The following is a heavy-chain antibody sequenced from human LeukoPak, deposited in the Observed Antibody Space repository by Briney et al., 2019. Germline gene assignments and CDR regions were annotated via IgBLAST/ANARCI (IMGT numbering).Heavy chain of an antibody. CDR1: GGSFSTYA. V-gene: IGHV1-69*05. D-gene: IGHD4-17*01. J-gene: IGHJ4*02. CDR2: IIPIYGTR. CDR3: SNNAFGDYAFDY. Sequence: SVKVSCKASGGSFSTYAISWVRQAPGQGLEWMGGIIPIYGTRNYAQKFQGRVTITTDAYTTTAYTAYMELSSLRTEDTAVYYCSNNAFGDYAFDYRGQGTLVTVSS.